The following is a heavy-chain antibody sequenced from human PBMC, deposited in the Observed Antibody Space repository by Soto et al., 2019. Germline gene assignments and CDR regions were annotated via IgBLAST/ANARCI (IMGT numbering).Heavy chain of an antibody. V-gene: IGHV4-59*01. D-gene: IGHD6-19*01. CDR2: IHHSGST. J-gene: IGHJ4*02. Sequence: QVQLQESGPGLVKPSETLSLTCTVSGGSIISYYWSWIRQSPEKGLKWIGYIHHSGSTLYNPSLNNRATVSLDRSNNQFSLKLTSVTAADTALYYCAREVRSNTGWYWDYWGQGTLVTVSS. CDR1: GGSIISYY. CDR3: AREVRSNTGWYWDY.